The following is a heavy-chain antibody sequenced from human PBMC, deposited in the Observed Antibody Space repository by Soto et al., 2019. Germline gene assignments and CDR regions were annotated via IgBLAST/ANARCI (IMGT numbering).Heavy chain of an antibody. CDR1: GFTFSSYW. V-gene: IGHV3-74*01. CDR3: AGDVSNSVDY. CDR2: IGSNGRST. Sequence: EVQLVESGGGLVQPGGSLRLSCAASGFTFSSYWMHWVRQVPGKGLVWVSRIGSNGRSTNYANSVKGRFTISRDNAKNTLFLEMTSLRAEDRAVYYCAGDVSNSVDYWGQGSLVTVSS. J-gene: IGHJ4*02. D-gene: IGHD4-4*01.